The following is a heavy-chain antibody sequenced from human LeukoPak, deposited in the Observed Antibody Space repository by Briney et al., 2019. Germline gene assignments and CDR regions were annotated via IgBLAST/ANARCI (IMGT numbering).Heavy chain of an antibody. CDR3: ARQSGGYSGYDSDY. V-gene: IGHV1-58*01. Sequence: GASVKVSCKASGFTFTSSAVQWVRQARGQRLEWIGWIVVGSGNTNYAQKFQERVTITRDMSTSTAYMELSSLRSEDTAVYYCARQSGGYSGYDSDYWGQGTLVTVSS. D-gene: IGHD5-12*01. CDR1: GFTFTSSA. CDR2: IVVGSGNT. J-gene: IGHJ4*02.